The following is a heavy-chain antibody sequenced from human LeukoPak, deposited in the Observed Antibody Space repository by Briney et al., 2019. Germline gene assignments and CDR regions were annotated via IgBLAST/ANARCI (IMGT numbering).Heavy chain of an antibody. CDR3: APLEQLVVDY. D-gene: IGHD6-6*01. CDR1: GFTFSRYG. V-gene: IGHV3-48*03. Sequence: PGGSLRLSCAASGFTFSRYGMHWVRQAPGKGLEWVSYISSSGSTIYYADSVKGRFTISRDNAKNSLYLQMNSLRAEDTAVYYCAPLEQLVVDYWGQGTLVTVSS. J-gene: IGHJ4*02. CDR2: ISSSGSTI.